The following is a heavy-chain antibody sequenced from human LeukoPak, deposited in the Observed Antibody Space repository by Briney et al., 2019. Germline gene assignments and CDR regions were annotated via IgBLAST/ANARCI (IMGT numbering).Heavy chain of an antibody. Sequence: SETLSLTCTVSGGSISSYYWSWIRQPPGKGLEWIGYIYYIGSTNYNPSLKSRVTISVDTSKNQFSLKLSSVTAADTAVYYCARARGYCGGTSCYNWLDPWGQGTLVTVSS. CDR2: IYYIGST. CDR3: ARARGYCGGTSCYNWLDP. D-gene: IGHD2-2*03. CDR1: GGSISSYY. V-gene: IGHV4-59*12. J-gene: IGHJ5*02.